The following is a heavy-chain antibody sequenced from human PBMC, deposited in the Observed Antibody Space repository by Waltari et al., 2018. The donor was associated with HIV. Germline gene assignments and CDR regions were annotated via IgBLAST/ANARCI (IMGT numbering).Heavy chain of an antibody. J-gene: IGHJ4*02. V-gene: IGHV1-46*01. CDR1: GYPFTNYY. D-gene: IGHD2-15*01. CDR3: ARGSRYCSGDTCSEPKYYFHY. CDR2: INPRGGST. Sequence: QVQLVQSGPAVKKPGASVKVSCKASGYPFTNYYIHWVRQAPGQGLEWMGIINPRGGSTSFPRRFEGRLTVTRDTSTNTVDMHLSSLRSEDTAVYYCARGSRYCSGDTCSEPKYYFHYWGQGTQVTVSS.